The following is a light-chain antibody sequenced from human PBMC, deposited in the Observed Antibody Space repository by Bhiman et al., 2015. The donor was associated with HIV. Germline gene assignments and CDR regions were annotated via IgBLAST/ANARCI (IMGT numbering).Light chain of an antibody. V-gene: IGLV2-14*03. CDR1: SRDVGGYDY. CDR2: DVS. J-gene: IGLJ2*01. CDR3: SSYTTSSTVV. Sequence: QSALTQPASVSGSPGQSITISCTGTSRDVGGYDYVSWYQQHPGKAPQLMIYDVSQRPSGVSNRFSGSKSGNTASLIISGLQAEDEADYYCSSYTTSSTVVFGGGTNLTVL.